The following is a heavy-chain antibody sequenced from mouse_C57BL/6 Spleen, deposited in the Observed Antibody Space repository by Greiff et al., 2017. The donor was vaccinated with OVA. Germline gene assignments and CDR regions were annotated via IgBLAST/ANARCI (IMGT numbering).Heavy chain of an antibody. CDR1: GYTFTDYE. V-gene: IGHV1-15*01. CDR2: IDPETGGT. Sequence: QVQLQQSGAELVRPGASVTLSCKASGYTFTDYEMHWVKQTPVHGLEWIGAIDPETGGTAYNQKFKGKAILTADESSSTAYMELRSLTSEDSAVYYCTRGLNWAWYFDVWGTGTTVTVSS. CDR3: TRGLNWAWYFDV. D-gene: IGHD4-1*01. J-gene: IGHJ1*03.